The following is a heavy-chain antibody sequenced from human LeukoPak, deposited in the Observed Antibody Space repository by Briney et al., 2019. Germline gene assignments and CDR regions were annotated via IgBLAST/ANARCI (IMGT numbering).Heavy chain of an antibody. CDR2: IIPIFGTA. Sequence: SVKVSCKASGGTFSSYAISWVRQAPGQGLEWMGGIIPIFGTANYAQKFQGRVTITADESTSTAYMELSSLRSEDTAVYYCARDVDVSAGWFDYWGQGTLVTVSS. J-gene: IGHJ4*02. V-gene: IGHV1-69*13. CDR1: GGTFSSYA. D-gene: IGHD3-16*01. CDR3: ARDVDVSAGWFDY.